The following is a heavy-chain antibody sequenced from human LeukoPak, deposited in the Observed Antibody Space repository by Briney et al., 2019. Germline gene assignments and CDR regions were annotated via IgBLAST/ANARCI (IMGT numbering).Heavy chain of an antibody. CDR3: ARDAYDSSGYSFDY. V-gene: IGHV4-39*07. Sequence: SETLSLTCTVSSGSISTSNYYWGWVRQPPGKALEWIGNIFYSGSTYYSPSLKSRVTISVDKSKNQFSLKLSSVTAADTAVYYCARDAYDSSGYSFDYWGQGTLVTVSS. J-gene: IGHJ4*02. CDR1: SGSISTSNYY. D-gene: IGHD3-22*01. CDR2: IFYSGST.